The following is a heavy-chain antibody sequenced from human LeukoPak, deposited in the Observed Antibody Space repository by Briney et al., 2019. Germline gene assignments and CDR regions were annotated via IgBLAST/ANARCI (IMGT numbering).Heavy chain of an antibody. CDR1: GCSINSGGHY. V-gene: IGHV4-31*03. Sequence: PSETLSLTCTVSGCSINSGGHYCNWIRQHPGKGLEWIGYIYYSGSTYYNPSLKSRLSISVDTSKKQFSLKLSSVTAADTAVYYCARDRGYGMDVWGQGTTVTVSS. CDR3: ARDRGYGMDV. CDR2: IYYSGST. J-gene: IGHJ6*02.